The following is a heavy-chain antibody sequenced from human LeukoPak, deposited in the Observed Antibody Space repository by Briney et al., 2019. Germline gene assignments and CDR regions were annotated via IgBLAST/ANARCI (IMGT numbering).Heavy chain of an antibody. D-gene: IGHD2-2*01. J-gene: IGHJ4*02. Sequence: GGSLRLSCAGSGFTFNNYAMSWVRRTPRKGLEWVSGISISGDGTSYADSVKGRFTISRDKSKNTLYLQMNSLGAEDTAVYYCVRAAPRDCSSTSCSLFDNWGQGTLVAVSS. CDR2: ISISGDGT. V-gene: IGHV3-23*01. CDR1: GFTFNNYA. CDR3: VRAAPRDCSSTSCSLFDN.